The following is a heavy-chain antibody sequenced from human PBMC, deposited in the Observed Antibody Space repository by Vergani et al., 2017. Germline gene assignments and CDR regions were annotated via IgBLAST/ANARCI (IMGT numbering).Heavy chain of an antibody. J-gene: IGHJ4*02. Sequence: QVQLVQSGAEVKKPGSSVKVSCKASGGTFSSYTISWVRQAPGQGLEWMGRIIPILGIANYAQKFQGRVTITADKSTSTAYMELSSLRSEDTAVYDCSRDTYYYGSGSYYNVVDYWGQGTLVTVSS. CDR3: SRDTYYYGSGSYYNVVDY. V-gene: IGHV1-69*08. CDR2: IIPILGIA. CDR1: GGTFSSYT. D-gene: IGHD3-10*01.